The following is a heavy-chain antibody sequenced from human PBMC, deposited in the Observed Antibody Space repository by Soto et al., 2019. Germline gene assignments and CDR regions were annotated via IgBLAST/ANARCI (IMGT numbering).Heavy chain of an antibody. Sequence: ASVNVSCKASGYTFTTYGISWVRQAPGQGLDWMGWINTYNANTNYAQKLQGRVTMTTDTSASTAYMELTSLRSDDTAVYYCARDYGRNGVCYGPDYWGQGTPVTVSS. J-gene: IGHJ4*02. CDR3: ARDYGRNGVCYGPDY. CDR1: GYTFTTYG. D-gene: IGHD2-8*01. V-gene: IGHV1-18*01. CDR2: INTYNANT.